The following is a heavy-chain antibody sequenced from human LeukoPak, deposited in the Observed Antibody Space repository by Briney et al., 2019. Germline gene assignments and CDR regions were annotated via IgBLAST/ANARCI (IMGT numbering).Heavy chain of an antibody. CDR3: ARGDLVVTLEGPIDY. CDR1: GFTFSNYS. V-gene: IGHV3-21*01. J-gene: IGHJ4*02. CDR2: ISSSSSHI. D-gene: IGHD2-21*02. Sequence: GGSLRLSCAVSGFTFSNYSMNWVRQAPGKGLEWVSSISSSSSHIYYADSVRGRFTISRDNAKNSLYLQMNSLRAEDTAVYYCARGDLVVTLEGPIDYWGQGTLVTVSS.